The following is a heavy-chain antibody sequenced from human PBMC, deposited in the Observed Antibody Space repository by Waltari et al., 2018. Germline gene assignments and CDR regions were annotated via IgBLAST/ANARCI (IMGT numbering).Heavy chain of an antibody. J-gene: IGHJ6*02. CDR2: INPNCGGT. CDR1: GYTFTGYS. CDR3: ARRPFASYYGMNV. Sequence: QVQLVQSGAEVKKPGASVKVSCKASGYTFTGYSMHWVRQAPGQGLEWMGRINPNCGGTNYVRKFQGMVTMTRYTSISTAYMELSRLRSDDTAVYYCARRPFASYYGMNVWGQGTTVTVSS. V-gene: IGHV1-2*06.